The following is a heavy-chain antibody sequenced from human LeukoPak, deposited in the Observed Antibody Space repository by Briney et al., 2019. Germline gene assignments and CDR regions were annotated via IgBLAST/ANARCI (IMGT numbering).Heavy chain of an antibody. CDR3: AGGNFYDSRGHPYHFHF. J-gene: IGHJ4*02. V-gene: IGHV4-59*01. CDR2: IYHSENT. Sequence: SETLSLTCTVSGVSISSYYWSWIRQPPGKGLEWIGYIYHSENTNYNSSLKSRVTISEDTSKNQFSLKLTSVTAADTAVYYCAGGNFYDSRGHPYHFHFWGQGTLLSVSS. D-gene: IGHD3-22*01. CDR1: GVSISSYY.